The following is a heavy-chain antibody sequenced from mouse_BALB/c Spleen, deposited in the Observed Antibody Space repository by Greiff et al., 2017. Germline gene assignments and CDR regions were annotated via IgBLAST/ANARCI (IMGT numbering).Heavy chain of an antibody. J-gene: IGHJ1*01. Sequence: EVMLVESGGGLVQPGGSLKLSCAASGFTFSSYTMSWVRQTPGKRLEWVAYISNGGGSTYYPDTVKGRFTISRDNAKNTLYLQMSSLKSEDTAMYYCARYYYGSRDWYFDVWGAGTTVTVSS. V-gene: IGHV5-12-2*01. CDR3: ARYYYGSRDWYFDV. CDR2: ISNGGGST. CDR1: GFTFSSYT. D-gene: IGHD1-1*01.